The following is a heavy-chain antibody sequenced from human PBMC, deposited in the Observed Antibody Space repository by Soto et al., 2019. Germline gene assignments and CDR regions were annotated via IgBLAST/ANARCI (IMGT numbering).Heavy chain of an antibody. V-gene: IGHV3-30-3*01. CDR2: ISYDGSNK. D-gene: IGHD3-22*01. CDR3: ARDPDSSGYNVCGY. Sequence: PGGGLRVSCAAPGFTRVSYAMHWARQAPGKGLERVAVISYDGSNKYYADSVKGRFTISRDNSKNTLYLQMNSLIAEDTAVYYWARDPDSSGYNVCGYWG. CDR1: GFTRVSYA. J-gene: IGHJ4*01.